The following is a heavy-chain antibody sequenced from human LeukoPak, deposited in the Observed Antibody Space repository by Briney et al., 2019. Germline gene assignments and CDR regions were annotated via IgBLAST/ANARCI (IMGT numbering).Heavy chain of an antibody. J-gene: IGHJ4*02. Sequence: GGSLRLSCAASGFTLSSFSMHWVRQSPGWGLEYVSAINYKGGTTYYADSVKGRFTISRDNSRNTLYLQMDSLRVDDTAVYYCARDLCWGCFDDWGQGNLVTVSS. V-gene: IGHV3-64*02. D-gene: IGHD3-10*02. CDR1: GFTLSSFS. CDR3: ARDLCWGCFDD. CDR2: INYKGGTT.